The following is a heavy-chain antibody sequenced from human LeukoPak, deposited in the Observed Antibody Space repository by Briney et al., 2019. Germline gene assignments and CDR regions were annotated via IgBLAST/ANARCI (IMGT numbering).Heavy chain of an antibody. D-gene: IGHD6-19*01. CDR2: IYYSGST. CDR3: ARESSGWYAGFDY. CDR1: GGSISSYY. V-gene: IGHV4-59*01. J-gene: IGHJ4*02. Sequence: PSETLSLTCTVSGGSISSYYWSWIRQPPGKGLEWIGYIYYSGSTNYNPSLRSRVTISVDTSKNQFSLKLSSVTAADTAVYYCARESSGWYAGFDYWGQGTLVTVSS.